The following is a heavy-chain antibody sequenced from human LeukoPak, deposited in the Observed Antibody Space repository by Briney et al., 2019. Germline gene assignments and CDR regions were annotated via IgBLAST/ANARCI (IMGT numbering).Heavy chain of an antibody. D-gene: IGHD5-24*01. J-gene: IGHJ4*02. CDR1: GGSFSGYY. CDR3: ARGHRGYNRSYYFDY. CDR2: INHSGST. Sequence: PSETLSLTCAVYGGSFSGYYWSWIRQPPGKGLEWIREINHSGSTNYNPSLKSRVTISVDTSKNQFSLKLSSVTAADTAVYYCARGHRGYNRSYYFDYWGQGTLVTVSS. V-gene: IGHV4-34*01.